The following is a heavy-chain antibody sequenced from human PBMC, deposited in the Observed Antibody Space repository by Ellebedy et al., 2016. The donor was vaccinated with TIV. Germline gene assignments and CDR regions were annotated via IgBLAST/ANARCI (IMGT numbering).Heavy chain of an antibody. CDR2: IYYSGST. J-gene: IGHJ6*03. CDR1: GGSISSGDYY. CDR3: ARQGNYGSGSYRGYYYYYMDV. V-gene: IGHV4-31*03. D-gene: IGHD3-10*01. Sequence: SETLSLTXTASGGSISSGDYYWSWIRQHPGKGLEWIAYIYYSGSTYYNPSLKSRVTISVDTSKNQFSLKLSSVTAADTAVYYCARQGNYGSGSYRGYYYYYMDVWGKGTTVTVSS.